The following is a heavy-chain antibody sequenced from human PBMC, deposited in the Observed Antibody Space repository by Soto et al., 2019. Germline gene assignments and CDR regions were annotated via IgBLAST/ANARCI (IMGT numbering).Heavy chain of an antibody. V-gene: IGHV3-21*06. J-gene: IGHJ4*02. Sequence: GGSLRLSFAASGFTFTRFSMNWVRQSPGKGLEWVSSISSTTNYIYYGDSMKGRFTISRDNAKNSLYLEMNSLRAEDTAVYYCARESEDLTSNFDYWGQGTLVTVSS. CDR1: GFTFTRFS. CDR2: ISSTTNYI. CDR3: ARESEDLTSNFDY.